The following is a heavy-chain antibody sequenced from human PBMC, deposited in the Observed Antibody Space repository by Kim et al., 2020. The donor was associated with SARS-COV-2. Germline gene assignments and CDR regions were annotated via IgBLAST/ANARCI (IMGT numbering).Heavy chain of an antibody. J-gene: IGHJ4*02. CDR1: GFTFSSYA. CDR3: AKDRRPGIAASFPADY. D-gene: IGHD6-13*01. V-gene: IGHV3-23*01. CDR2: ISGSGGST. Sequence: GGSLRLSCAASGFTFSSYAMSWVRQAPGKGLEWVSAISGSGGSTYYADSVKGRFTISRDNSKNTLYLQMNSLRAEDTAVYYCAKDRRPGIAASFPADYWGQGTLVTVSS.